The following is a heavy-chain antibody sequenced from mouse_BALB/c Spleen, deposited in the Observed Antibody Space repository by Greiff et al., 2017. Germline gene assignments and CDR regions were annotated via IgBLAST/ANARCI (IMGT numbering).Heavy chain of an antibody. J-gene: IGHJ2*01. CDR1: GYSITSDYA. Sequence: EVQLQQSGPGLVKPSQSLSLTCTVTGYSITSDYAWNWIRQFPGNKLEWMGYISYSGSTSYNPSLKSRISITRDTSKNQFFLQLNSVTTEDTATYYCARLGVYYGNYLYYFDYWGQGTTLTVSS. CDR2: ISYSGST. CDR3: ARLGVYYGNYLYYFDY. V-gene: IGHV3-2*02. D-gene: IGHD2-1*01.